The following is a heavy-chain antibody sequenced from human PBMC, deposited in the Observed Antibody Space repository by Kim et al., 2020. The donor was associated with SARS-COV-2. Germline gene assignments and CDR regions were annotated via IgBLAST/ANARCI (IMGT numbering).Heavy chain of an antibody. Sequence: GGSLRLSCVVSGFTLSNVDMHWVRQAPGKGLEYVASISINGRDTHYATSVKDRFIISRDNSKNTLYLQMGSLRTEDMGVYYCARLGLQYYYCMDVWGQGT. CDR2: ISINGRDT. CDR3: ARLGLQYYYCMDV. J-gene: IGHJ6*02. CDR1: GFTLSNVD. V-gene: IGHV3-64*01.